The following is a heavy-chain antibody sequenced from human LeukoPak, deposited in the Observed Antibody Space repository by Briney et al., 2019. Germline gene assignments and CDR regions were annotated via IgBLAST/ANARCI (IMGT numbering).Heavy chain of an antibody. CDR3: ARGPTVIGVAGTWPVDY. CDR2: ISSGSSYT. CDR1: GFDFTSYS. Sequence: GGSLRLSCAASGFDFTSYSMKWVRQAPGKGLEWVSSISSGSSYTYYADSLKGRFTISRDNAKSSLYLQMNSLRAEDSAVYYCARGPTVIGVAGTWPVDYWGQGTLVTVSS. J-gene: IGHJ4*02. V-gene: IGHV3-21*01. D-gene: IGHD6-19*01.